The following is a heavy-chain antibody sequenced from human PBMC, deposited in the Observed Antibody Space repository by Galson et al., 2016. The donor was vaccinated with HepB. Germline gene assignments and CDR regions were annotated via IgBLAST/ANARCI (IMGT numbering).Heavy chain of an antibody. CDR2: INPSGGST. CDR1: GYTFTSYY. V-gene: IGHV1-46*01. CDR3: ARNATYCSSTSCSPYYFDY. Sequence: SVKVSCKASGYTFTSYYMHWVRQAPGQGLEWMGIINPSGGSTSYAQKFQGRVTMTRDTSTSTVYMALSSLRSEETAVYYCARNATYCSSTSCSPYYFDYWGQGTLVTVSS. J-gene: IGHJ4*02. D-gene: IGHD2-2*01.